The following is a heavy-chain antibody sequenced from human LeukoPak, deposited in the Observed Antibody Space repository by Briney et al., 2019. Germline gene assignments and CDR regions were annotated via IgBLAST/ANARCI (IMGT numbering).Heavy chain of an antibody. CDR1: GGTFSSYA. CDR3: ARHHDVDTAMYSPFDY. Sequence: ASVKVSCKASGGTFSSYAISWVRQAPGQGLEWMGGIIPIFGTANYAQKFQGRVTITADESTSTAYMELSSLRPEDTAVYYCARHHDVDTAMYSPFDYWGQGTLVTVSS. D-gene: IGHD5-18*01. V-gene: IGHV1-69*13. CDR2: IIPIFGTA. J-gene: IGHJ4*02.